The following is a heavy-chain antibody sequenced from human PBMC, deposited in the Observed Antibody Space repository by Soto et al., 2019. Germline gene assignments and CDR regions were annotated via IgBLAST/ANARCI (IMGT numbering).Heavy chain of an antibody. CDR2: YYYSGTT. V-gene: IGHV4-30-4*01. Sequence: SETLSLTCTVSGGPVSGDDYYWSWILHPPGKGLEWIGSYYYSGTTYYNPSLKSRVTISVDTSKSHFSLTMSSVTAADTAVYFCAQRSGFYTGIDFWGQGTLVTVSS. J-gene: IGHJ4*02. D-gene: IGHD3-3*01. CDR1: GGPVSGDDYY. CDR3: AQRSGFYTGIDF.